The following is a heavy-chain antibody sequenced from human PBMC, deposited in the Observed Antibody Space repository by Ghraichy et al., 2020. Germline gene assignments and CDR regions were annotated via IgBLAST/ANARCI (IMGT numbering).Heavy chain of an antibody. D-gene: IGHD3-10*01. Sequence: LSLTCAASGFTFGSYSMNLVRQAPGKGLEWVSYIGGTTSTIYYADSVKGRFTISRDNAKNSLYLQMDSLRDEDTAVYYCARDLVLSGALWHWGQGTLVTVSS. CDR3: ARDLVLSGALWH. CDR1: GFTFGSYS. J-gene: IGHJ4*02. CDR2: IGGTTSTI. V-gene: IGHV3-48*02.